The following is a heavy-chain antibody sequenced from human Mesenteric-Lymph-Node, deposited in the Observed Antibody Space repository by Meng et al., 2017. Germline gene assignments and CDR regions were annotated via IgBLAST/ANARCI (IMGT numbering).Heavy chain of an antibody. Sequence: QVLLVQAGAEVKKAGFSVKVSCKASGGTFSSYAISWVRQAPGQGLEWMGGIIPIFGTANYAQKFQGRVTITADESTSTAYMELSSLRSEDTAVYYCARRSSSWYEWFDPWGQGTLVTVSS. CDR2: IIPIFGTA. CDR3: ARRSSSWYEWFDP. CDR1: GGTFSSYA. D-gene: IGHD6-13*01. V-gene: IGHV1-69*01. J-gene: IGHJ5*02.